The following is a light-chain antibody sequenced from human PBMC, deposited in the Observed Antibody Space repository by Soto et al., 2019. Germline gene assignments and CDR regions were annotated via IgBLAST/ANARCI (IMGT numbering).Light chain of an antibody. CDR3: QQYNSYSWT. CDR2: KAS. Sequence: DIQMTQSPSSLSASVGDRVTITCRASQSISSYLNWYQQKPGKAPKLLIYKASSLESGVPSRFSGSGSGTEFTLTISSLQPDDFATYYCQQYNSYSWTSGQGTKVDIK. J-gene: IGKJ1*01. V-gene: IGKV1-5*03. CDR1: QSISSY.